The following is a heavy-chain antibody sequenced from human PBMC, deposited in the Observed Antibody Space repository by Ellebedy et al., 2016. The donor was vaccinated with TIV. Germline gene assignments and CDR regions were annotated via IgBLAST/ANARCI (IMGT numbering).Heavy chain of an antibody. CDR3: ARDTRFIDHQHNWFDP. CDR2: ISSSGSTI. V-gene: IGHV3-11*01. D-gene: IGHD1-26*01. Sequence: GGSLRLSCAASEFTFSDYSMNWIRQAPGKGLEWVSSISSSGSTIYYADSVKGRFIISRDNAKNSLYLQMNSLRAEDTAVFYCARDTRFIDHQHNWFDPWGQGTLVTVSS. CDR1: EFTFSDYS. J-gene: IGHJ5*02.